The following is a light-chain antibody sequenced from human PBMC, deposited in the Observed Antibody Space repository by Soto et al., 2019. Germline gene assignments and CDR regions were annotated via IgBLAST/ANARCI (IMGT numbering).Light chain of an antibody. V-gene: IGKV1-39*01. CDR2: SAS. J-gene: IGKJ1*01. CDR3: QQSYNTPRT. CDR1: QSISTY. Sequence: DIPMTQSPSSLSASVGDRVTITCRASQSISTYLNWYQQQPGKAPKLLIYSASSLQSGVPSRFSGSGSGTEFTLTISSLQPEDFARYFCQQSYNTPRTFGPGTMVEIK.